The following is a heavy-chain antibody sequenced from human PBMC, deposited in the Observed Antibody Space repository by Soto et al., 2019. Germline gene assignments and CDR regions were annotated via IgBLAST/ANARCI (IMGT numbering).Heavy chain of an antibody. CDR2: ISAYNGNT. CDR1: GYTFTSYG. D-gene: IGHD4-17*01. Sequence: ASVKVSCKASGYTFTSYGISWVRQAPGQGLEWMGWISAYNGNTNYAQKLQGRVTMTTDTSTSTAYMELRSLRSDDTAVYYCARGHDDDDYGDYGAFDIWGQGTMVTVSS. J-gene: IGHJ3*02. V-gene: IGHV1-18*01. CDR3: ARGHDDDDYGDYGAFDI.